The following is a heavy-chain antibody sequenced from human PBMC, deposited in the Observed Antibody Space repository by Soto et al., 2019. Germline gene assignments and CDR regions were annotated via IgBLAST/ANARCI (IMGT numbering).Heavy chain of an antibody. CDR3: ATGAQAAAVLDH. V-gene: IGHV3-30*03. J-gene: IGHJ4*02. CDR2: ISFDGKNR. D-gene: IGHD6-25*01. CDR1: GFTFSRYC. Sequence: QVQLLESGGGVVQPGRSLKLSCRTSGFTFSRYCMHWVRQAPGKGLEWLAGISFDGKNRYYADSVKGRFTISRDNTKTTVFLPMSNLRPGDTVVYFCATGAQAAAVLDHWGEGAVVTV.